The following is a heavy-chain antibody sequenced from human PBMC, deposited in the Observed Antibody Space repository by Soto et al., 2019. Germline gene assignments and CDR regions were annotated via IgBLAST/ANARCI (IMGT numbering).Heavy chain of an antibody. J-gene: IGHJ4*02. CDR2: INPNSGGT. V-gene: IGHV1-2*02. Sequence: VASVKVSCKASGYTFTGYYMHWVRQAPGQGLEWMGWINPNSGGTNYAQKFQGRVTMTRETSISTAYMELSRLRSDDTAVYYCARGLSIVVSPAATPFLPWGKGNLGTVVS. D-gene: IGHD2-2*01. CDR3: ARGLSIVVSPAATPFLP. CDR1: GYTFTGYY.